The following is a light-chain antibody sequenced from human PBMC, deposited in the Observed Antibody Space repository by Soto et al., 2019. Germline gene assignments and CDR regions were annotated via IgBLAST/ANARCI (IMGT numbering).Light chain of an antibody. CDR2: DAS. V-gene: IGKV1-5*01. CDR1: QSINIW. J-gene: IGKJ1*01. CDR3: QQYNSYPWT. Sequence: DIQMTQSPSTLSASVGDRVTITCRASQSINIWLAWYQQKAGKAPKLLIYDASSLESGVPSRFSGSGSGTEFTLTISSLQPDDFATYYCQQYNSYPWTFGQGTKVDIK.